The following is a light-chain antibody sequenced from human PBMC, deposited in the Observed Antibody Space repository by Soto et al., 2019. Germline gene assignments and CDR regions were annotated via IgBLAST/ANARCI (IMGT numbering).Light chain of an antibody. V-gene: IGKV3-15*01. CDR2: GAS. CDR3: QQYNNWPWT. CDR1: QSVGAT. J-gene: IGKJ1*01. Sequence: EKVMTQSPATLSVFPWERATLSCRASQSVGATVAWYHQRPGQAPRLLISGASTRATGVPARFSGSGSGTDFTLTISSLQSEDFAVYYCQQYNNWPWTFGQGTKVDIK.